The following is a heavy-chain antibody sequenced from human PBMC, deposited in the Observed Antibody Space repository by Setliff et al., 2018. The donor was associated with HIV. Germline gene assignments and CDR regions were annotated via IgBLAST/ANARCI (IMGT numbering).Heavy chain of an antibody. J-gene: IGHJ4*02. Sequence: ASVKVSCRASGYTFTSYGISWVRQAPGQGLEWMGWISAYNGNTDYAQKLQGRVTMTTDTSTSTAYMELRSLRSDDTAVYYCARFNIVRYFDWSPKYYFDYWGQGTLVTVSS. V-gene: IGHV1-18*01. CDR2: ISAYNGNT. D-gene: IGHD3-9*01. CDR1: GYTFTSYG. CDR3: ARFNIVRYFDWSPKYYFDY.